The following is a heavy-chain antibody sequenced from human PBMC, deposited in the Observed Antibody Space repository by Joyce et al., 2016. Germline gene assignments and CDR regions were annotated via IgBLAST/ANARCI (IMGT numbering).Heavy chain of an antibody. Sequence: QVQLVQSGPEVKKPGASVKVVCKASGYTFITYGINWVRQAPWEGLEWMGWISVYNGKTDYAQNLQGRVTMTTETSTSTAYMELRSLTSDDTAVYYCARSDIVTTPFDYWGQGTLVTVSS. V-gene: IGHV1-18*04. CDR1: GYTFITYG. CDR3: ARSDIVTTPFDY. D-gene: IGHD5-12*01. J-gene: IGHJ4*02. CDR2: ISVYNGKT.